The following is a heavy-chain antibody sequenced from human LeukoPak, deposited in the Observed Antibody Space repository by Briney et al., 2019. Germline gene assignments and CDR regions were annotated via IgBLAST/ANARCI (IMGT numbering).Heavy chain of an antibody. CDR1: GYTFTGYY. J-gene: IGHJ4*02. V-gene: IGHV1-2*02. CDR2: MNPNSGGT. CDR3: ARGRPSHYDFWSGYYEDFDY. Sequence: ASVKDSCKASGYTFTGYYMHWVRQAPGQALEWMGWMNPNSGGTNYVQKFQGRVTMTRDTSISTAYMELSRLRSDDTAVYYCARGRPSHYDFWSGYYEDFDYWGQGTLVTVSS. D-gene: IGHD3-3*01.